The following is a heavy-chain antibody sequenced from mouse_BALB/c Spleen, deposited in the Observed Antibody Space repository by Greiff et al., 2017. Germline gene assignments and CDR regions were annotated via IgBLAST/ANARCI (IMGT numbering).Heavy chain of an antibody. CDR3: ARPLGRYGAMDY. D-gene: IGHD2-10*02. Sequence: EVKLVESGGGLVKPGGSLKLSCAASGFAFSSYDMSWVRQTPEKRLEWVAYISSGGGSTYYPDTVKGRFTISRDNAKNTLYLQMSSLKSEDTAMYYCARPLGRYGAMDYWGQGTSVTVSS. J-gene: IGHJ4*01. CDR2: ISSGGGST. CDR1: GFAFSSYD. V-gene: IGHV5-12-1*01.